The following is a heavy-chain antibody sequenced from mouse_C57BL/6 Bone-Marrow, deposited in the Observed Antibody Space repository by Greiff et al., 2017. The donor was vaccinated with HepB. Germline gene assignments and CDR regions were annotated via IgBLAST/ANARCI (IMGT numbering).Heavy chain of an antibody. D-gene: IGHD1-1*01. CDR3: ARQTLLSYAMDY. V-gene: IGHV5-9*01. J-gene: IGHJ4*01. CDR2: ISGGGGNT. Sequence: EVQLVESGGGLVKPGGSLKLSCAASGFTFSSYTMSWVRQTPEKRLEWVATISGGGGNTYYPDSVKGRFTISRDNAKNTLYLQMSSLRSEDTALYYCARQTLLSYAMDYWGQGPSVTVSS. CDR1: GFTFSSYT.